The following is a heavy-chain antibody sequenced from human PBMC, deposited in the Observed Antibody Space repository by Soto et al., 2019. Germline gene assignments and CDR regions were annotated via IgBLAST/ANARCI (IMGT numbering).Heavy chain of an antibody. CDR3: ARGVAGPLHWFDP. Sequence: LRLSCAASGFTFNFFSMNWVRQAPGKGLEWVSYISTSTTTIYYADSVKGRFTISRDNAKNSLYLQMNSLRAEDTAVYYCARGVAGPLHWFDPWGQGTLVTVSS. D-gene: IGHD6-19*01. V-gene: IGHV3-48*01. J-gene: IGHJ5*02. CDR2: ISTSTTTI. CDR1: GFTFNFFS.